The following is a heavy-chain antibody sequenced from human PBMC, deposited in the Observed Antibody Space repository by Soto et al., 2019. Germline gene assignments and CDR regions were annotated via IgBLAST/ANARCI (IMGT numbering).Heavy chain of an antibody. J-gene: IGHJ5*02. Sequence: QVQLVQSGAEVKKPGASVKVSCKASGYTFTSYYMHWVRQAPGQGLEWMGIINPSGGSTSYAQKFQGRVTMTRDTSTSTVYMELSSLRSEDTAVYYCARGVAAAVISNWFDPWGQGTLVTVSS. CDR3: ARGVAAAVISNWFDP. CDR1: GYTFTSYY. CDR2: INPSGGST. D-gene: IGHD6-13*01. V-gene: IGHV1-46*01.